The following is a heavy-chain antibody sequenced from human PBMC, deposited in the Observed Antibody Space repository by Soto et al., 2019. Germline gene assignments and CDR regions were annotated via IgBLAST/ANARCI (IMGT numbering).Heavy chain of an antibody. Sequence: PGGSLRLSCAASGFTFETYAMTWVRQTPGKGLEWVSFIAARGARTYYADSVRGRFTISTDSSRSTLYLQMNSLRPDDTAVYFGAREPPDGSASFDPWGQGTRVTVSS. D-gene: IGHD6-19*01. CDR1: GFTFETYA. V-gene: IGHV3-23*01. CDR2: IAARGART. J-gene: IGHJ5*02. CDR3: AREPPDGSASFDP.